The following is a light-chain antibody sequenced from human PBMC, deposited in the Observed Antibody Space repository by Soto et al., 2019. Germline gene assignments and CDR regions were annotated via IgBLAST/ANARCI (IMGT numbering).Light chain of an antibody. V-gene: IGKV1-5*01. CDR1: QSISSW. CDR2: DVS. CDR3: QQYNSYSPWT. J-gene: IGKJ1*01. Sequence: DIQMIQSPSTLSASVGDRVTITCRASQSISSWLAWYQQKPGKAPNLLIYDVSNLESGVPSRFSGSGSGTEFTLTISSLQADDFATYYCQQYNSYSPWTFGQGTKVDIK.